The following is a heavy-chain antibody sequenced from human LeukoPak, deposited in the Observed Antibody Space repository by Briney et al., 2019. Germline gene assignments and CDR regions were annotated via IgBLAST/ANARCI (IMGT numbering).Heavy chain of an antibody. J-gene: IGHJ4*02. CDR1: GFSFNDAW. CDR2: IKSKISGGTP. V-gene: IGHV3-15*01. D-gene: IGHD6-19*01. CDR3: VTVIRLKDVDY. Sequence: GGSLRLSCAASGFSFNDAWMNWVRRVPGKGLEWIGHIKSKISGGTPEYAAPVNGRFTISRDDSKNTVYLQMNSLKTDDTAVYYCVTVIRLKDVDYWGQETLVTVSS.